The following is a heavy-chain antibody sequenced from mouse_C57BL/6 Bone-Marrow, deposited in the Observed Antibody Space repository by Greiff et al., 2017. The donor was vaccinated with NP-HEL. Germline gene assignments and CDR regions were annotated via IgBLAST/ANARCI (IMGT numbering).Heavy chain of an antibody. CDR1: GFTFSNYW. D-gene: IGHD2-1*01. CDR2: IRLKSDNYAT. Sequence: EVKLMESGGGLVQPGGSMKLSCVASGFTFSNYWMNWVRQSPEKGLEWVAQIRLKSDNYATHYAESVKGRFTISRDDSKSSVYLQMNNLRAEDTGIYYCTGGYGNYFAYWGQGTLVTVSA. CDR3: TGGYGNYFAY. V-gene: IGHV6-3*01. J-gene: IGHJ3*01.